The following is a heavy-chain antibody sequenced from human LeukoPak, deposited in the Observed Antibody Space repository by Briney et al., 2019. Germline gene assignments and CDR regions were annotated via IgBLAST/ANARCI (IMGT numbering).Heavy chain of an antibody. Sequence: SETLSLTCTVSGGSISSYYWSWIRQPPGKGLEWIGYIYYSGSTIYNPSLKSRVTISVDTSKNQFSLKLSSVTAADTAVYYCARALPGDSSGYYYPYWYFDLWGRGTLVTVSS. D-gene: IGHD3-22*01. J-gene: IGHJ2*01. V-gene: IGHV4-59*01. CDR2: IYYSGST. CDR3: ARALPGDSSGYYYPYWYFDL. CDR1: GGSISSYY.